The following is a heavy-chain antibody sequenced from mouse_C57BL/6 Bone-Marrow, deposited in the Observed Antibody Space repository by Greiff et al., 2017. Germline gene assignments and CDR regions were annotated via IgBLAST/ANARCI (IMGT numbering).Heavy chain of an antibody. Sequence: EVMLVESGGGLVKPGGSLKLSCAASGFTFSSYAMSWVRQTPEKRLEWVATISDGGSYTYYPDNVKGRFTISRDNAKNNLYLQMSHLKSEDTAMYYGARDRCYGSSYCWYFDVWGTGTTVTVSS. CDR2: ISDGGSYT. CDR3: ARDRCYGSSYCWYFDV. V-gene: IGHV5-4*01. D-gene: IGHD1-1*01. CDR1: GFTFSSYA. J-gene: IGHJ1*03.